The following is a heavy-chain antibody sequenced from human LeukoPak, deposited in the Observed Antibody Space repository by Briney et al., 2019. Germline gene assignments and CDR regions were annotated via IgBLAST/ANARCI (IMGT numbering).Heavy chain of an antibody. D-gene: IGHD3-3*01. CDR1: GFTVSSIY. J-gene: IGHJ3*02. V-gene: IGHV1-3*01. CDR2: INAGNGNT. CDR3: ARAANYVTIFGVVTPGAFDI. Sequence: GGSLRLSCAASGFTVSSIYMSWVRQAPGQRLEWMGWINAGNGNTKYSQKFQGRVTITRDTSASTAYMELSSLRSEDTAVYYCARAANYVTIFGVVTPGAFDIWGQGTMVTVSS.